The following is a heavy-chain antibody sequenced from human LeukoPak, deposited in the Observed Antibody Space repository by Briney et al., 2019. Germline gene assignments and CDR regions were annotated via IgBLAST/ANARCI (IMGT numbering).Heavy chain of an antibody. Sequence: SETLSLTCAVYGGSFSGYYWSWIRQPPGKGLEWIGEINHSGSTNYNPSLKSRVTISVDTSKNQFSLKLSYVAAADTAGYYWARGGYSSGWYYYYFMDVLGKGTTVTVSS. CDR3: ARGGYSSGWYYYYFMDV. CDR1: GGSFSGYY. CDR2: INHSGST. D-gene: IGHD6-19*01. J-gene: IGHJ6*03. V-gene: IGHV4-34*01.